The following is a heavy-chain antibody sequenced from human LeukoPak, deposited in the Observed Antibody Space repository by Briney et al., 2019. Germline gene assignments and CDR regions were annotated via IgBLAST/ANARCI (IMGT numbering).Heavy chain of an antibody. V-gene: IGHV2-5*02. J-gene: IGHJ4*02. CDR3: ARASSGYYKDY. Sequence: SGPTLVKPTQTLTLTCTFSGFSLSTSGVGVGWIRQPPGKALEWLALIDWDEEKRYSPTLKSGLTITKDTSKNQVVLTTTNMDPVDTATYYCARASSGYYKDYWGQGTLVTVSS. CDR1: GFSLSTSGVG. CDR2: IDWDEEK. D-gene: IGHD3-22*01.